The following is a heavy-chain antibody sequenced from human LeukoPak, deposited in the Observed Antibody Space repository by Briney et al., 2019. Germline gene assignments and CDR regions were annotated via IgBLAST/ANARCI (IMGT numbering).Heavy chain of an antibody. CDR2: IYYSGTT. CDR3: TRARYSGYVIDY. CDR1: GGSITSNY. D-gene: IGHD5-12*01. J-gene: IGHJ4*02. V-gene: IGHV4-59*01. Sequence: SETLSLTCTVSGGSITSNYWSWIRQPPGKGLEWIGYIYYSGTTNCNPSLKSRVTMSVDTPKNQFSLKLSSVTAADTAVYYCTRARYSGYVIDYWGQGTLVTVSS.